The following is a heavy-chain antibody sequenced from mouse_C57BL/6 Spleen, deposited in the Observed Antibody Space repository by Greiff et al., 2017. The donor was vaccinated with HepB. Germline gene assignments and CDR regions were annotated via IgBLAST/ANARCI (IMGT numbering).Heavy chain of an antibody. D-gene: IGHD1-1*01. J-gene: IGHJ4*01. CDR2: IYPSDSET. CDR1: GYTFTSYW. CDR3: ARQAYGSSYNAMDY. V-gene: IGHV1-61*01. Sequence: QVQLKQSGAELVRPGSSVKLSCKASGYTFTSYWMDWVKQRPGQGLEWIGNIYPSDSETHYNQKFKDKATLTVDKSSSTAYMQLSSLTSEDSAVYYCARQAYGSSYNAMDYWGQGTSVTVSS.